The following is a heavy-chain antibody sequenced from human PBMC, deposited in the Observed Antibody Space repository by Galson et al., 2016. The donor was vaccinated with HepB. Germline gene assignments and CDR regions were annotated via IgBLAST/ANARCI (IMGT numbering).Heavy chain of an antibody. CDR2: ISWNTDNI. V-gene: IGHV3-9*01. Sequence: SLRLSCAASGFRFSMYSMNWVRQAPGKGLEWVAGISWNTDNIQYADSVRGRFTISRDNAKNSLYLQMSSLKTEDTALYYCAKGYFNFDSWGQGTLVTVSS. D-gene: IGHD2/OR15-2a*01. CDR3: AKGYFNFDS. J-gene: IGHJ4*02. CDR1: GFRFSMYS.